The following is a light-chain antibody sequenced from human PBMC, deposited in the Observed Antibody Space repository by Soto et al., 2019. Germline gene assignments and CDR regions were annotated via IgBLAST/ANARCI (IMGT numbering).Light chain of an antibody. Sequence: DIQMTQSPPTLSASIGDRVTITCRASQSISAWLAWYQQKPGKAPKLLIYDASSLESGVPSRFSGSGSGTEFTLTSSSLQPDDFATYYCQQYNSYSSFGQGTKLEIK. CDR3: QQYNSYSS. CDR2: DAS. CDR1: QSISAW. V-gene: IGKV1-5*01. J-gene: IGKJ2*01.